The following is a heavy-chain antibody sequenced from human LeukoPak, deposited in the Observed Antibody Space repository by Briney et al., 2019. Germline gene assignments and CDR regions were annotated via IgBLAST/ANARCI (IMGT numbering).Heavy chain of an antibody. CDR3: ARPYYHGSDSSYQTFVY. Sequence: GGSLRLSCAASGFTLSSYAMSWVRQAPGKGLEWVSSFDTKDGITHYADSVKGRFTISRDTSKNTLFLQMNSLRAEDTAIYYCARPYYHGSDSSYQTFVYWGQGALVTVSS. D-gene: IGHD3-10*01. CDR1: GFTLSSYA. J-gene: IGHJ4*02. CDR2: FDTKDGIT. V-gene: IGHV3-23*01.